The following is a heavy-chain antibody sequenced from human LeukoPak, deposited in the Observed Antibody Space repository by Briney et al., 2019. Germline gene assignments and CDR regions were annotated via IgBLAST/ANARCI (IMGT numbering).Heavy chain of an antibody. CDR1: GYTFTSYG. CDR3: ARANSNLFPYDY. V-gene: IGHV1-18*01. Sequence: ASVKVSCKASGYTFTSYGISWVRQAPGQGLEWMGWISAYNGNTNYAQKLQGRVTMTTDTSTSTAYMELSSLRSEDTAVYYCARANSNLFPYDYWGQGTLVTVSS. D-gene: IGHD4-11*01. CDR2: ISAYNGNT. J-gene: IGHJ4*02.